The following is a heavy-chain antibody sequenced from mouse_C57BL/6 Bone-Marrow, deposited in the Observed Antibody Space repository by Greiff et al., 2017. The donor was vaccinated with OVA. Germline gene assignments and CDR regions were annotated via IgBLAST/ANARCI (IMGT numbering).Heavy chain of an antibody. D-gene: IGHD4-1*02. Sequence: QVQLQQSGPELVKPGASVKISCKASGYSFTSYYIHWVKQRPGQGLEWIGWIYPGSGNTKYNEKFKGKATLTADTSSSTAYMQLSSLTSEDSAVYYCARQLGTGYFDVWGTGTTVTVSS. CDR1: GYSFTSYY. CDR2: IYPGSGNT. V-gene: IGHV1-66*01. CDR3: ARQLGTGYFDV. J-gene: IGHJ1*03.